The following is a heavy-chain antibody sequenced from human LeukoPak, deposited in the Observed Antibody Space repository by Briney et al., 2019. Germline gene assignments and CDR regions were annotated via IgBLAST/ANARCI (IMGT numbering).Heavy chain of an antibody. CDR2: ISSDGDST. CDR3: ARGQVRGYSGYADY. J-gene: IGHJ4*02. D-gene: IGHD5-12*01. CDR1: GFTFSSYA. V-gene: IGHV3-64*02. Sequence: RTGGSLRLSCAASGFTFSSYAMHWVRQAPGKGLEYVSAISSDGDSTYYADSVKGRFAISRDNSKNTLYLQMGSLRPEDMAVYYCARGQVRGYSGYADYWGQGTLVTVSS.